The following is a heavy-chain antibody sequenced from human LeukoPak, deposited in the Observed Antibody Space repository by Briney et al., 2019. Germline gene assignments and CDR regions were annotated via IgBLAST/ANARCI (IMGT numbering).Heavy chain of an antibody. CDR2: ISFNGNSQ. D-gene: IGHD3-10*01. J-gene: IGHJ4*02. Sequence: GGSLRLSCEASGFTFSGYAMHWVRQAPGKGLEWVALISFNGNSQYYADSVKGRFTISRDNSKNTLYLQMNSLRAEDTAVYYCAKERGYYFDYWGQGTLVTVSS. V-gene: IGHV3-30-3*01. CDR1: GFTFSGYA. CDR3: AKERGYYFDY.